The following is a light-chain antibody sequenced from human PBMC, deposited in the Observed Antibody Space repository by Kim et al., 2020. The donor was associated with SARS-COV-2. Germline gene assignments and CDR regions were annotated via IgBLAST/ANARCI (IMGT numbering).Light chain of an antibody. J-gene: IGLJ2*01. CDR2: DVS. CDR3: SSYTNSNTLV. Sequence: GQSITISCTGTSSDVGGYNYVSWYQQHPGKAPKLMIYDVSERPSGVSNRFSGSKSGNTASLTISGLQAEDEADYYCSSYTNSNTLVFGGGTQLTVL. V-gene: IGLV2-14*03. CDR1: SSDVGGYNY.